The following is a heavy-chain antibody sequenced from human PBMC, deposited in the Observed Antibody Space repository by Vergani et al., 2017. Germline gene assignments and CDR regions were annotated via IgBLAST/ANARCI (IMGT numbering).Heavy chain of an antibody. CDR3: ASGGDIVVVPAAIGGGSNWFDP. CDR2: ISSSSSYI. V-gene: IGHV3-21*01. CDR1: GFTFSSYS. Sequence: EVQLVESGGGLVKPGGSLRLSCAASGFTFSSYSMNWVRQAPGKGLEWVSSISSSSSYIYYADSVKGRFTISRDNAKNSLYLQMNSLRAEDTAVYYCASGGDIVVVPAAIGGGSNWFDPWGQGTLVTVSS. D-gene: IGHD2-2*01. J-gene: IGHJ5*02.